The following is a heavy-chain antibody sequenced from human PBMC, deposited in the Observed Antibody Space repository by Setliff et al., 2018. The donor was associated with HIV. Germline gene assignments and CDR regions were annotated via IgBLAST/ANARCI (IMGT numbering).Heavy chain of an antibody. J-gene: IGHJ4*02. D-gene: IGHD5-18*01. Sequence: GGSLRLSCAASGFTFSSYSMNWVRQAPGKGLEWVSYISTSSTTIYYADSVKGRFTISRGDAKNSLYLQMNSLRAEDTAVYYCARTRGYSYGYSDYWGQGTLVTVSS. CDR3: ARTRGYSYGYSDY. CDR2: ISTSSTTI. V-gene: IGHV3-48*01. CDR1: GFTFSSYS.